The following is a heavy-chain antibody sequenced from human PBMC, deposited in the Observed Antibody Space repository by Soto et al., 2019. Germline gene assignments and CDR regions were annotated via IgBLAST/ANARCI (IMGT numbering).Heavy chain of an antibody. CDR1: GGSISSYY. CDR3: ARHGMAAVTQ. D-gene: IGHD4-4*01. V-gene: IGHV4-39*01. J-gene: IGHJ4*02. Sequence: PSETLSLTCTFSGGSISSYYWGWIRQPPGKGLEWIGSIYYSGSTYYNPSLKSRVTISVDTSKNQFSLKLSSVTAADTAVYYCARHGMAAVTQWGRGTLVTVSS. CDR2: IYYSGST.